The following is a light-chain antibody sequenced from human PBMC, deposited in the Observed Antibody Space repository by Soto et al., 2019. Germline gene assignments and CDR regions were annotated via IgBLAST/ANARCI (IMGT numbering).Light chain of an antibody. V-gene: IGLV2-14*01. CDR2: DVS. J-gene: IGLJ1*01. CDR3: SSYTSSSTLGV. CDR1: SSDVGGYNY. Sequence: QSALTQPASVSGSPGQSITISCTGTSSDVGGYNYVSWYQQHPGKAPKLMIYDVSDRPSGASNRFSGSKSGNTASLTISGLQAEDEADYYCSSYTSSSTLGVFGTGTKLTV.